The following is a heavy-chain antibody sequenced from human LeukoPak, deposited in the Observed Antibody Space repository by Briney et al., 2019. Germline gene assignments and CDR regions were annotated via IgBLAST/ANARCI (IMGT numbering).Heavy chain of an antibody. CDR2: IGNKIYSYTT. D-gene: IGHD6-19*01. Sequence: GGSLRLSCAASGLTFSDHYMDWVRQAPGKGLEWVGRIGNKIYSYTTEYAASVKGRFTISRDDSKASLYLQMSSLKTEDTAVYYCTRGYGSVSIYAFDIWGHGTMVTVSS. J-gene: IGHJ3*02. V-gene: IGHV3-72*01. CDR3: TRGYGSVSIYAFDI. CDR1: GLTFSDHY.